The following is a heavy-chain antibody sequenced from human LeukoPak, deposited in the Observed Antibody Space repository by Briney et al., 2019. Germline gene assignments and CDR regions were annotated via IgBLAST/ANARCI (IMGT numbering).Heavy chain of an antibody. J-gene: IGHJ3*02. CDR3: AKRLGLRHAFDI. Sequence: GGSLRLSCAAPGFTFDDYAMHWVRQAPGKGLEWVSGISWNSGSIGYADSVKGRFTISRDNAKNSLYLQMNSLRAEDTALYYCAKRLGLRHAFDIWGQGTMVTVSS. V-gene: IGHV3-9*01. CDR2: ISWNSGSI. CDR1: GFTFDDYA.